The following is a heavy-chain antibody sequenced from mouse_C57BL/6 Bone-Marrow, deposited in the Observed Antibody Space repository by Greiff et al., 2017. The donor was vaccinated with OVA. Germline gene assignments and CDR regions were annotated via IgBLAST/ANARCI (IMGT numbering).Heavy chain of an antibody. CDR2: ISSGGSYT. Sequence: EVMLVESGGDLVKPGGSLKLSCAASGFTFSSYGMSWVRQTPDKRLEWVATISSGGSYTYYPDSVKGRFTISRDNAKNTLYLQMSSLKSEDTAMYYCARHDYDGGYFDVGGTGTTVTVSS. CDR1: GFTFSSYG. J-gene: IGHJ1*03. V-gene: IGHV5-6*02. CDR3: ARHDYDGGYFDV. D-gene: IGHD2-4*01.